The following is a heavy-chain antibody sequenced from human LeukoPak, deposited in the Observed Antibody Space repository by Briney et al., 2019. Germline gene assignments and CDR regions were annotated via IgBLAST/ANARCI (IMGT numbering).Heavy chain of an antibody. V-gene: IGHV3-21*01. CDR2: ISSSSSYI. CDR1: GFTFSSYS. D-gene: IGHD1-26*01. CDR3: ARVQWELLVWYFDL. J-gene: IGHJ2*01. Sequence: GGSLRLSCAASGFTFSSYSMNWVRQAPGKGLEWVSSISSSSSYIYYADSVKGRFTISRDNAKNSLYLQMNSLRAEDTAVYYCARVQWELLVWYFDLWGRGTLVTVSS.